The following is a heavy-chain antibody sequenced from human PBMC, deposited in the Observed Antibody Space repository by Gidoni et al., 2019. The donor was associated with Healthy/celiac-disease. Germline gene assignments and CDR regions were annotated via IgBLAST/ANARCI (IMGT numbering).Heavy chain of an antibody. D-gene: IGHD1-26*01. J-gene: IGHJ4*02. V-gene: IGHV3-21*01. CDR2: ISSSSSYI. CDR3: ARDDVGAHYFDY. CDR1: GFTFSSYS. Sequence: EVQLVESGGGLVKPGGSLRLSCAASGFTFSSYSMNWVRQAPGKGLEWVSSISSSSSYIYYADSVKGRFTISRDNAKNSLYLQMNSLRAEDTAVYYCARDDVGAHYFDYWGQGTLVTVSS.